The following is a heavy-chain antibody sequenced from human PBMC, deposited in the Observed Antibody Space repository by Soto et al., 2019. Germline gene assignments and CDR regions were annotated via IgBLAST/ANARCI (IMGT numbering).Heavy chain of an antibody. Sequence: ESGGGLVNPGGSLRLRCEGSGFTFSNYNMNWVRQAPGKGLEWVSSISSRRNYIYYADSVKGRFTISRDIAKNSLFLQMNSLRAEDTAVYYCATSEQRYCSGGSCDGFDYWGQGTLVTVSS. J-gene: IGHJ4*02. CDR1: GFTFSNYN. D-gene: IGHD2-15*01. CDR3: ATSEQRYCSGGSCDGFDY. CDR2: ISSRRNYI. V-gene: IGHV3-21*01.